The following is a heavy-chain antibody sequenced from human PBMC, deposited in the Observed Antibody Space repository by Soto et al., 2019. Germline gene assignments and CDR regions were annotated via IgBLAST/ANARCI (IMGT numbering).Heavy chain of an antibody. CDR3: AREGSGGSGRPYYYYGMDV. J-gene: IGHJ6*02. CDR2: IIPIFGTA. Sequence: ASVKGSCKASGGTFSSYAISWVRQAPGQGLEWMGGIIPIFGTANYAQKFQGRVTITADESTSTAYMELSSLRSEDTAVYYCAREGSGGSGRPYYYYGMDVWGQGTTVTVSS. D-gene: IGHD3-10*01. CDR1: GGTFSSYA. V-gene: IGHV1-69*13.